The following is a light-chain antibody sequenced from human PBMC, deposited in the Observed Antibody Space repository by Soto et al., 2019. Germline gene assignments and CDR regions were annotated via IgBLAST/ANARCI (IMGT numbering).Light chain of an antibody. CDR2: AAS. CDR3: QQANSVPWT. J-gene: IGKJ1*01. CDR1: QGVSRW. Sequence: DIQMTQSPLSVSASVGDRVTITCRASQGVSRWLAWYQQKPGKAPKLLIYAASSLQSGVPARFSGSGSGTDSTLTISSLQPEDFAIYYCQQANSVPWTFGQGTKVEIK. V-gene: IGKV1-12*01.